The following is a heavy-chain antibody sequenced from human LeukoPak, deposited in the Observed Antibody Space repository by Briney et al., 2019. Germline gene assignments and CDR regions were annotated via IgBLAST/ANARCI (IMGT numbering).Heavy chain of an antibody. CDR3: ARDQSYGMFDY. V-gene: IGHV3-30-3*01. CDR2: ISYDGSNK. J-gene: IGHJ4*02. Sequence: GGSLRLSCAASGFTFSSYAMHRVRQAPGKGLEWVAVISYDGSNKYYADSVKGRFTISRDNSKNTLYLQMNSLRAEDTAVYYCARDQSYGMFDYWGQGTLVTVSS. CDR1: GFTFSSYA. D-gene: IGHD2-8*01.